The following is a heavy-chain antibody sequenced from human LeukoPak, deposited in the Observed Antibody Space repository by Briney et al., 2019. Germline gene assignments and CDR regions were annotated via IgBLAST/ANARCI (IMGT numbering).Heavy chain of an antibody. CDR1: GYTFIGHY. CDR2: INPSSGGA. CDR3: ARAFNGYYFDF. J-gene: IGHJ4*02. Sequence: ASVKVSCKASGYTFIGHYIHWVRQAPGQGLEWMGWINPSSGGANYAQKSQGRVTMTRGTSTSTAFMELSSLRSDDTAVYYCARAFNGYYFDFWGQGPQVTVSS. V-gene: IGHV1-2*02.